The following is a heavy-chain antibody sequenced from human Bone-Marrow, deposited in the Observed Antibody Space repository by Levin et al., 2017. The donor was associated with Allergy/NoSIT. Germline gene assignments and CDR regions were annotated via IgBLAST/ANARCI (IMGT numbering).Heavy chain of an antibody. CDR2: IDPSGGAT. D-gene: IGHD4-23*01. Sequence: AASVKVSCKPSGYVFATHYMHWVRQAPRQGLEWMGLIDPSGGATTYAQNFQGRVTVTRDASTATVYLELTNLTSEDTGIYYCTRDNRMPVGGTGWFDPWGQGTLVTVCS. CDR3: TRDNRMPVGGTGWFDP. V-gene: IGHV1-46*03. J-gene: IGHJ5*02. CDR1: GYVFATHY.